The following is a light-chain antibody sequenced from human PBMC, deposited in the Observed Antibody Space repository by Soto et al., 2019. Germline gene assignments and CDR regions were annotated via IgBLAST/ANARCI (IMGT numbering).Light chain of an antibody. J-gene: IGKJ1*01. V-gene: IGKV3-15*01. Sequence: EIVMAQSPATLSVSAWEGATLSCMASQSVSSNLAWYQQKPGQAPRLLIYGASTRATGIPARFSGSGSGTEFTLTISSLQSEDFAVYYCQQYNNWPPWTFGQGTKVDIK. CDR2: GAS. CDR3: QQYNNWPPWT. CDR1: QSVSSN.